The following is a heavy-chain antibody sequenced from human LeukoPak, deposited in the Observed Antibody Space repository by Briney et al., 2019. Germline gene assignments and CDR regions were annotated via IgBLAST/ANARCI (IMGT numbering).Heavy chain of an antibody. Sequence: GGSLRPSCAASGFPFSTYDMTWVRQAPGKGLEWVSSISSSGAYIYYADSVKGRFTISRDNAKNLLYLQMNSLRAEDTAVYYCALRTGDYWGQGTLVTVSS. CDR3: ALRTGDY. CDR2: ISSSGAYI. J-gene: IGHJ4*02. CDR1: GFPFSTYD. D-gene: IGHD5-12*01. V-gene: IGHV3-21*01.